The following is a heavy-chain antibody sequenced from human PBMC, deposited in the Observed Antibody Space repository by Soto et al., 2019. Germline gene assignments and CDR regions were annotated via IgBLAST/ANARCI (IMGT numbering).Heavy chain of an antibody. CDR2: VYFSGFT. CDR3: ARIRSTYGDYFDS. J-gene: IGHJ4*02. Sequence: QLHLQESGPGLVKPSQTLSLACTVSGDTTSSADFFWSWLRQPPGEGLEWIGYVYFSGFTQSNPSLKSRLSMSVDTSKNQVSLTLSSVTAADMAVYYCARIRSTYGDYFDSWGQGTLVTVSS. D-gene: IGHD4-17*01. V-gene: IGHV4-30-4*01. CDR1: GDTTSSADFF.